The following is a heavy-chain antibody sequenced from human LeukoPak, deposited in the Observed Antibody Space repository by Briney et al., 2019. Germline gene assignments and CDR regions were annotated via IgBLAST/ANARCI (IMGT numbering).Heavy chain of an antibody. CDR1: GGTFSSYA. CDR2: IIPIFGTA. J-gene: IGHJ4*02. CDR3: ASPTPRVVVVPAALDY. Sequence: SVKVSCKASGGTFSSYAISWVRQAPGQGLEWMGGIIPIFGTANYAQKFQGRVTIIADESTSTAYMELSSLRSEDTAVYYCASPTPRVVVVPAALDYWGQGTLVTVSS. V-gene: IGHV1-69*01. D-gene: IGHD2-2*01.